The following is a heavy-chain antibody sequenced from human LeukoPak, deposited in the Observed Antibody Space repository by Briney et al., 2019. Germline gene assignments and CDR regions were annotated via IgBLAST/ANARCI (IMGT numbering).Heavy chain of an antibody. CDR2: MNPNSGNI. CDR3: ARREYDILTGYSSFDY. V-gene: IGHV1-8*01. Sequence: ASVKVSCQASGYTFINYYINWVGQGPGQGVEWMGWMNPNSGNIGFAQKFQGRVTMTRNTPISTAYMELSSLRSEDTAVYYCARREYDILTGYSSFDYWGQGTLVTVSS. J-gene: IGHJ4*02. CDR1: GYTFINYY. D-gene: IGHD3-9*01.